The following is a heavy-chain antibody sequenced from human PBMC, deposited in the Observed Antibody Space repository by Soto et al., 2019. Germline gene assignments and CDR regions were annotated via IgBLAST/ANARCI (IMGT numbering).Heavy chain of an antibody. CDR1: GYTFTSYY. CDR2: IYPILGRA. D-gene: IGHD6-13*01. V-gene: IGHV1-69*02. J-gene: IGHJ1*01. Sequence: SVKVSCKTSGYTFTSYYMHWVRQAPGQGLEWMGRIYPILGRANYAQKFQGRVTITADKSTSTAYMELSSLRSEDTAVYYCARPADRIAGEYFQHWGQGTLVTVSS. CDR3: ARPADRIAGEYFQH.